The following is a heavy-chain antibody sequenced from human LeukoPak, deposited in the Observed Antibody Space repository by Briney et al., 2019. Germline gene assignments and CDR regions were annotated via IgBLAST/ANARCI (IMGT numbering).Heavy chain of an antibody. CDR2: VSTSGITT. V-gene: IGHV3-11*04. Sequence: GGSLRLSCAASGFTVSSNYMSWVRQAPGKGLEWVSYVSTSGITTYYADSVKGRFTISRDNAKNSLYLQMNSLRAEDTAVYYCARDVSRTFDVWGQGTMVTVSS. J-gene: IGHJ3*01. CDR3: ARDVSRTFDV. D-gene: IGHD2/OR15-2a*01. CDR1: GFTVSSNY.